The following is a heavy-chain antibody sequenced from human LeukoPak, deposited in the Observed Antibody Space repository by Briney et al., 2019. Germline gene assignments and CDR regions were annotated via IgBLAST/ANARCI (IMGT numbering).Heavy chain of an antibody. V-gene: IGHV3-30-3*01. CDR1: GFTFSTYA. CDR2: ISYDGNNK. Sequence: GGSPRLSCSVSGFTFSTYAMYWVRQAPGKGLEWVSMISYDGNNKYYADSVKGRFTISRDNTKNTLYLQMNSLRDEDTAVYYCARRVGGANNFDYWGQGTLVTVSS. D-gene: IGHD1-26*01. J-gene: IGHJ4*02. CDR3: ARRVGGANNFDY.